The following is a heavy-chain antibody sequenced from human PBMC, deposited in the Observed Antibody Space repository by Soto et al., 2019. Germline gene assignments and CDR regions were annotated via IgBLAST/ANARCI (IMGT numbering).Heavy chain of an antibody. CDR1: GESFSAYY. CDR2: INHSGST. J-gene: IGHJ3*02. D-gene: IGHD3-16*02. Sequence: QVQLQQWGAGLLKPSETLSLTCTVYGESFSAYYFNWIRQPPGKGREWIGEINHSGSTKYNSSLKSRVTISVDTSKNQRSLKLSSVTAADTAVYYCARGRDHVWGSYRYTPADAFDIWGQGTMVTVSS. V-gene: IGHV4-34*01. CDR3: ARGRDHVWGSYRYTPADAFDI.